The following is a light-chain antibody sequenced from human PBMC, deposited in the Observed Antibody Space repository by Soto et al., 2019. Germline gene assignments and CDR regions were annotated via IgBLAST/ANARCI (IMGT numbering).Light chain of an antibody. Sequence: EIVLTHSPGTLSLSPGERATLSCRASQSVSSSYLAWYQQKPGQAPRLLIYGASTRATGIPARFSGSGSGTEFTLTISSLQSEDFAVYFCQQYYNWPRTFGQGTKVDIK. V-gene: IGKV3-15*01. CDR3: QQYYNWPRT. J-gene: IGKJ1*01. CDR1: QSVSSSY. CDR2: GAS.